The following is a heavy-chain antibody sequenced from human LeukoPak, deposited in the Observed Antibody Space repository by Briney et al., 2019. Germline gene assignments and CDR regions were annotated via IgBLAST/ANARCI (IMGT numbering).Heavy chain of an antibody. V-gene: IGHV4-39*07. CDR2: IYYSGST. CDR3: ARGGRGQQFDY. CDR1: GGSISSSSYY. D-gene: IGHD6-13*01. Sequence: SETLSLTCTVSGGSISSSSYYWGWIRQPPGKGLEWIGSIYYSGSTYYNPSLKSRVTISVDTSKNQFSLKLSSVTAAGTAVYYCARGGRGQQFDYWGQGTLVTVSS. J-gene: IGHJ4*02.